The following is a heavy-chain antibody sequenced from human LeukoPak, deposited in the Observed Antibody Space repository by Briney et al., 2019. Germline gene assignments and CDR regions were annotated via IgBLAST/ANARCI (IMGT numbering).Heavy chain of an antibody. J-gene: IGHJ6*03. V-gene: IGHV4-34*01. D-gene: IGHD2-2*01. CDR2: INHSGST. Sequence: SETLSLTCAVYGGSFSGYYWSWIRQPPGKGLEWIGEINHSGSTNYNPSLKSRVTISVDTSKNQFSLKLSSVTAADTAVYYCAAVYCSSTSCYQHPKDYYYMDVWGKGTTVTVSS. CDR1: GGSFSGYY. CDR3: AAVYCSSTSCYQHPKDYYYMDV.